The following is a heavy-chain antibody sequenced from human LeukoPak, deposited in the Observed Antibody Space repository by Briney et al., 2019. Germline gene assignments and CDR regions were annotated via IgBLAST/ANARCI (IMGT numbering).Heavy chain of an antibody. V-gene: IGHV4-34*01. CDR2: ISHSGST. CDR3: ARGKMRSTVVGY. CDR1: GGSFSGYY. J-gene: IGHJ4*02. Sequence: AETLSLTCAVYGGSFSGYYWSWIRQPPGKGLEWIGEISHSGSTNYNPSLKSRVTISVDTFKNQFSLKLSSVTAADTAVYYCARGKMRSTVVGYWGQGTLVTVSS. D-gene: IGHD4-17*01.